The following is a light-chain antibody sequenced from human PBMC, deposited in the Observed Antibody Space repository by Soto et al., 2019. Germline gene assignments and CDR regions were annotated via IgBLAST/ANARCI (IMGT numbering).Light chain of an antibody. Sequence: QSVLTQPPSPSGTPGQRVTISCSGSNSNIGSNSVYWYQQLPGTAPKLLIYRNDQRPSGVPDRFSGSKSGTSASLAISGLRSEDEADYYCAAWDDSLSGVVFGGGTKLTVL. CDR3: AAWDDSLSGVV. J-gene: IGLJ3*02. CDR1: NSNIGSNS. V-gene: IGLV1-47*01. CDR2: RND.